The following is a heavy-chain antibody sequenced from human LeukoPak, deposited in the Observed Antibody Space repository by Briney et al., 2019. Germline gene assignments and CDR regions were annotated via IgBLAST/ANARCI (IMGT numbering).Heavy chain of an antibody. V-gene: IGHV1-46*01. Sequence: ASVKVSCKASGYTFTSQYVHWVRQAPGRGLEWMGIINPSGGSTRYAQKFQGRVTTTRDTSTSTVYMELKRLRSEDTAVYYCASWFGENDALDIWGQGTMVTVSS. D-gene: IGHD3-10*01. J-gene: IGHJ3*02. CDR3: ASWFGENDALDI. CDR2: INPSGGST. CDR1: GYTFTSQY.